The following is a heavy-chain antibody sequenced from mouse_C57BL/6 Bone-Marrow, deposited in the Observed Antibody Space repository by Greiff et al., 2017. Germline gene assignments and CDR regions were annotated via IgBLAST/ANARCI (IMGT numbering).Heavy chain of an antibody. CDR1: GYTFTSYG. J-gene: IGHJ4*01. D-gene: IGHD1-1*02. CDR2: IYPRSGNT. Sequence: VQLQQSGAELARPGASVKLSCKASGYTFTSYGISWVKQRTGQGLEWIGEIYPRSGNTYYNEKFKGKATLTADKSSSTAYMELRSLTSEDSAVYFCANLYGSYVDYAMDYWGQGTSVTVSS. CDR3: ANLYGSYVDYAMDY. V-gene: IGHV1-81*01.